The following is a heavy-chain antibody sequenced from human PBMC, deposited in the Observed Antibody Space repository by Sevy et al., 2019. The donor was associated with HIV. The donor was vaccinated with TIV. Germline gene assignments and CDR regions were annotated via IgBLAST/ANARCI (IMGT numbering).Heavy chain of an antibody. Sequence: SQTLSLTCAVYGGSFSDYYWNWIRQSPGKGLEWSGEINHSGSTHYNPSLKSRVTISVDTSKNQFPLRLNSVTAADTAVYYCARAPPVVVVPGAPSWFDPWGQGTLVTVSS. CDR2: INHSGST. D-gene: IGHD2-2*01. J-gene: IGHJ5*02. CDR1: GGSFSDYY. CDR3: ARAPPVVVVPGAPSWFDP. V-gene: IGHV4-34*01.